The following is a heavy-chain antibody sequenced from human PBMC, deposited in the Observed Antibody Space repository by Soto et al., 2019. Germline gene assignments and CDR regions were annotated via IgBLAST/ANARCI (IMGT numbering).Heavy chain of an antibody. Sequence: QVQLQQWGAGLLKPSETLSLTCGVYGGSFSGYYWSWFRQPPGKGLEWIGEITYSGSTTYNPSLKSRVTISVDTSKIQFARRLSSVTAADTAVYYCARHFSGSYYDDYWGQGSLVTVSS. CDR1: GGSFSGYY. CDR3: ARHFSGSYYDDY. J-gene: IGHJ4*02. D-gene: IGHD1-26*01. V-gene: IGHV4-34*01. CDR2: ITYSGST.